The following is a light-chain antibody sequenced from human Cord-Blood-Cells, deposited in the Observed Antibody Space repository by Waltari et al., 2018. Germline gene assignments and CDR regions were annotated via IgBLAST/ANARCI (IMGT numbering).Light chain of an antibody. CDR2: EVS. CDR3: SSYTSSSTLGV. J-gene: IGLJ1*01. CDR1: SSDVGGYKY. V-gene: IGLV2-14*01. Sequence: QSALTQPASVSGSPGQSITISCTGTSSDVGGYKYVSWYQQHPGKAPKLMIYEVSNRPAGVSIRFSGSKSGNRASLTSSGLQAEDEADYYCSSYTSSSTLGVFGTGTKVTVL.